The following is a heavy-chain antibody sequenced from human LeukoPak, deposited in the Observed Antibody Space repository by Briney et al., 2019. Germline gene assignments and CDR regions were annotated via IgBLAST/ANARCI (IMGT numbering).Heavy chain of an antibody. D-gene: IGHD5-24*01. CDR2: IIPIFGTA. CDR1: GYTFTSYY. V-gene: IGHV1-69*06. CDR3: AREVGYNPKAFDI. Sequence: SVKVSCKASGYTFTSYYMHWVRQAPGQGLEWMGGIIPIFGTANYAQKFQGRVTITADKSTSTAYMELSSLRSEDTAVYYCAREVGYNPKAFDIWGQGTMVTVSS. J-gene: IGHJ3*02.